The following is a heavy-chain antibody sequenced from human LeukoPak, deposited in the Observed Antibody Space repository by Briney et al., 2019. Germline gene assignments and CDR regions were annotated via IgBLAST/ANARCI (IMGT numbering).Heavy chain of an antibody. Sequence: GGSLRLSCAASGFTFTSYWMSWVRQAPGKGLEWVANIKEDGSEKHYVDSVKGRFTISRDNAKNSLYLQMNSLRAEDTAVYYCARDRGRLRLGYWGQGTLVTVSS. D-gene: IGHD5-12*01. J-gene: IGHJ4*02. CDR3: ARDRGRLRLGY. CDR2: IKEDGSEK. CDR1: GFTFTSYW. V-gene: IGHV3-7*01.